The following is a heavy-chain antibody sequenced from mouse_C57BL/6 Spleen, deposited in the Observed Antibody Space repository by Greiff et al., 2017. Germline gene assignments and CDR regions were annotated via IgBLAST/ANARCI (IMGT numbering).Heavy chain of an antibody. Sequence: VQLQQPGAELVRPGSSVKLSCKASGYTFTSYWMHWVKQRPIQGLEWIGNIDPSDSETHYNQKFKDKATLTVDKSSSTAYMQLSSLTSEDSAVYYCARSRDYGSRDWYFGVWGTGATVTVSS. CDR1: GYTFTSYW. D-gene: IGHD1-1*01. J-gene: IGHJ1*03. CDR2: IDPSDSET. V-gene: IGHV1-52*01. CDR3: ARSRDYGSRDWYFGV.